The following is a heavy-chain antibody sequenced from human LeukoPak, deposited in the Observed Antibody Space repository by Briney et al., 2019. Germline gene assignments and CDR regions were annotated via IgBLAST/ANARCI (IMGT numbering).Heavy chain of an antibody. V-gene: IGHV4-59*08. CDR3: ARSNARDGYNFGY. CDR1: GGSISSSY. Sequence: PSETLSLTCTVSGGSISSSYWSWIRQPPGGGLEWIGYFYYSGATTYNPSLQSRVTISVDTSKTQLSLKMTSMTAADTAVYYCARSNARDGYNFGYWGQGILVTVSS. D-gene: IGHD5-24*01. J-gene: IGHJ4*02. CDR2: FYYSGAT.